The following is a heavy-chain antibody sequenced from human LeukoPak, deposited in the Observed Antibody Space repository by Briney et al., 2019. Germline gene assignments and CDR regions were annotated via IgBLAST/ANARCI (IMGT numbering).Heavy chain of an antibody. D-gene: IGHD2-15*01. Sequence: GGSLRLSCAASGFTFSSYAMSWVRQAPGKGLEWVSAISGSGGSTYYADSVKGRFTISRDNSKNTLYLQMNSLRAEDTAVYYCARDRSVVVVAAIWEVDYWGQGTLVTVSS. J-gene: IGHJ4*02. CDR1: GFTFSSYA. V-gene: IGHV3-23*01. CDR3: ARDRSVVVVAAIWEVDY. CDR2: ISGSGGST.